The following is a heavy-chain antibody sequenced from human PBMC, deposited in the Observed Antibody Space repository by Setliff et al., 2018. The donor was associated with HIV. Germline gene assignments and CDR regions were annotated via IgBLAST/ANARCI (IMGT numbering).Heavy chain of an antibody. CDR3: ARQMTIPGVAVTPVDY. V-gene: IGHV4-31*03. CDR2: IYYSGST. J-gene: IGHJ4*02. D-gene: IGHD3-3*01. Sequence: PSETLSLTCTVSGGSISSGGYYWSWIRQHPGKGLEWIGYIYYSGSTYYNPSLKSRVTISVDTSKNQFSLKLSSVTAADTAVYYCARQMTIPGVAVTPVDYWGQGALVTVSS. CDR1: GGSISSGGYY.